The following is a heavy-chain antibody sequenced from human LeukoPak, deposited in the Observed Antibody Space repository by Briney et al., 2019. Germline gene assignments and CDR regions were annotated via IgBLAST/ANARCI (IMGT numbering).Heavy chain of an antibody. CDR2: IYYSGST. D-gene: IGHD1-26*01. CDR1: GVSISSSSYY. V-gene: IGHV4-61*05. J-gene: IGHJ4*02. Sequence: SETLSLTCTVSGVSISSSSYYWGWIRQPPGKGLEWIGYIYYSGSTNYNPSLKSRVTISVDTSKNQFSLKLSSVTAADTAVYYCARSTRYSGSYYYWGQGTLVTVSS. CDR3: ARSTRYSGSYYY.